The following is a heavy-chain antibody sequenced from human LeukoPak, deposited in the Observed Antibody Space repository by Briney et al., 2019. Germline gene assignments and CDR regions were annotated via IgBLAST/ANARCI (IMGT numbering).Heavy chain of an antibody. CDR2: IKSKTDGGTR. J-gene: IGHJ3*02. Sequence: GGSLTLSCAVSGFTSSNAWMSWVRQAPGKELEWVGRIKSKTDGGTRDYAAPVKGRFTISRDDSKNTLYLQMNSLKTEDTAVYYCTTFDYAAFLIWGLGTMVTVSS. D-gene: IGHD4/OR15-4a*01. V-gene: IGHV3-15*01. CDR3: TTFDYAAFLI. CDR1: GFTSSNAW.